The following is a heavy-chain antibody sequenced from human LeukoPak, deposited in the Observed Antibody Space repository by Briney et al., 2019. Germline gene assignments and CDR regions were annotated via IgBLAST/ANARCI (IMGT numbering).Heavy chain of an antibody. D-gene: IGHD5-24*01. CDR3: AIHRDGYNWYFDY. J-gene: IGHJ4*02. CDR2: IYSGGST. Sequence: GGSLRLSCAASGFTVSSNYMSWVRQAPGKGLEWVSVIYSGGSTYYADSVKGRFTISRDNSKNTLYLQMNSVRAEDTAVYYCAIHRDGYNWYFDYWGQGTLVTVSS. V-gene: IGHV3-53*01. CDR1: GFTVSSNY.